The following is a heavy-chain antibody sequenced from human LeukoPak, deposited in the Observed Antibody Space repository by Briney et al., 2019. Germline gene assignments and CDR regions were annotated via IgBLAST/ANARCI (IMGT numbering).Heavy chain of an antibody. D-gene: IGHD6-19*01. V-gene: IGHV4-59*01. CDR2: LSYSGST. J-gene: IGHJ6*03. CDR3: ATVGAVAGQDYWSCMDV. Sequence: KPSETLSLTCTVSGVSISNYYWSWIRQPPGKGLEWIGCLSYSGSTNYNPSLKSRVTISIDTSKNRFSLKLNSVTAADTAVYYCATVGAVAGQDYWSCMDVWGKGTTVTVSS. CDR1: GVSISNYY.